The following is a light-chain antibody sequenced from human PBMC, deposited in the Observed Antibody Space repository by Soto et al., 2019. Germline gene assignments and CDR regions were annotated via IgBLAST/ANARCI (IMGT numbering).Light chain of an antibody. CDR1: RSNIGAGYV. CDR2: GNS. J-gene: IGLJ1*01. V-gene: IGLV1-40*01. CDR3: HSYDSRLSGYV. Sequence: QSVLTRPPSVSGAPGQRVTISCAGSRSNIGAGYVVHWYQQVPGTAPKLLIYGNSNRPSGVPDRFSGSTSGTSASLAITGLQTEDEAVYYCHSYDSRLSGYVFGTGTKVTVL.